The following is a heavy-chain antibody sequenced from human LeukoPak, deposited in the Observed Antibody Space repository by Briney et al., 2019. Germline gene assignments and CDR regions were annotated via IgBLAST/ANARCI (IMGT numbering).Heavy chain of an antibody. J-gene: IGHJ5*02. V-gene: IGHV3-66*01. CDR2: IYSGGST. Sequence: GGSLRLSCAASGLTVSSSYMSWVRRAPGKGLEWVSAIYSGGSTYYADSVKGRFTISRDNSKNTLSLQMNSLRAEDTAVYYCARVRTALTNWFDPWGQGTLVTVAS. D-gene: IGHD2-21*02. CDR3: ARVRTALTNWFDP. CDR1: GLTVSSSY.